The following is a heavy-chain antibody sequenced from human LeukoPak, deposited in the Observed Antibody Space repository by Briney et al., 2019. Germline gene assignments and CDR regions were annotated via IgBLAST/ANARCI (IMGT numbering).Heavy chain of an antibody. J-gene: IGHJ4*02. CDR3: AKEQYGQRLVLESDS. V-gene: IGHV3-23*01. CDR2: ISGSGGST. CDR1: GFTFSSYA. Sequence: GGSLRLSCAASGFTFSSYAMSWVRQAPGKGLEWVSAISGSGGSTYYTDSVKGRFTISRDNSKNTLYLQMNSLRAEDTAVYYCAKEQYGQRLVLESDSWGQGTLVTVSS. D-gene: IGHD6-13*01.